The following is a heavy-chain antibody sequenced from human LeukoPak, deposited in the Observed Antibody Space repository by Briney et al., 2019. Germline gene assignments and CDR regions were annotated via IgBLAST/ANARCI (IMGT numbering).Heavy chain of an antibody. CDR2: IKQDGSEK. CDR3: AKIGDGYNLWGFDY. Sequence: PGGSLRLSCAASGFTFSSYWMSWVRQAPGKGLEWVANIKQDGSEKYYVDSVKGRFTISRDNSKNTLYLQMNSLRAEDTAVYYCAKIGDGYNLWGFDYWGQGTLVTVSS. V-gene: IGHV3-7*01. CDR1: GFTFSSYW. J-gene: IGHJ4*02. D-gene: IGHD5-24*01.